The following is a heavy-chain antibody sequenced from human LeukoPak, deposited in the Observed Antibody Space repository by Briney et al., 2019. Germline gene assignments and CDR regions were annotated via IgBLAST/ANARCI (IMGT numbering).Heavy chain of an antibody. Sequence: GGSLRLSCAASGFTVSSNYMSWVRQAPGKGLEWVSVIYSGGSTYYADSVKGRFTISRDNSKNTLYLRMNSLRAEDTAVYYCARDYGGNSGFDYWGQGTLVTVSS. CDR2: IYSGGST. CDR3: ARDYGGNSGFDY. CDR1: GFTVSSNY. V-gene: IGHV3-53*01. D-gene: IGHD4-17*01. J-gene: IGHJ4*02.